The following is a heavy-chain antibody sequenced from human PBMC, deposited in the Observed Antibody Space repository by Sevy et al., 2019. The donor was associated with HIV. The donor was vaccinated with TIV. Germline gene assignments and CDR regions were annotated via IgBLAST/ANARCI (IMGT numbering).Heavy chain of an antibody. V-gene: IGHV3-15*07. CDR1: GFDFPNAW. CDR2: IKSITDGGAA. CDR3: STDDLISY. Sequence: GGSLRLSCTASGFDFPNAWMNWVRQVPGKGLEWVGHIKSITDGGAAEYAAPVEGRFTLSRHDSKNTLYLQMNSLKVEDTAVYFCSTDDLISYWGRGTLVTVSS. D-gene: IGHD3-3*02. J-gene: IGHJ4*02.